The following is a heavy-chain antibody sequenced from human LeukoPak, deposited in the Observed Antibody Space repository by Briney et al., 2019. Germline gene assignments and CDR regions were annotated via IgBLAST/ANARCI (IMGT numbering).Heavy chain of an antibody. V-gene: IGHV1-69*06. D-gene: IGHD6-13*01. CDR1: GGTFSSYA. CDR3: ARDRTAAAGTANDY. J-gene: IGHJ4*02. Sequence: ASVKVSCKASGGTFSSYAISWVRQAPGQGLEWMGGIIPIFGTANYAQKFQGRVTITADKSTSTAYMELSSLRSEDTAVYYCARDRTAAAGTANDYWGQGTLVTVSS. CDR2: IIPIFGTA.